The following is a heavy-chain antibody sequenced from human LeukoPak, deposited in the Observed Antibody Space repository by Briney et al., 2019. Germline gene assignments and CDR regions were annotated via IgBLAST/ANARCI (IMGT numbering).Heavy chain of an antibody. CDR3: ARDRRATFGGVIVLNWFDP. J-gene: IGHJ5*02. CDR2: IYSGGST. V-gene: IGHV3-66*01. Sequence: GGSLRLSCAASGFTVSSNYMSWVRQAPGKGLEWVSVIYSGGSTYYADSVKGRFTISRDNSKNTLYLRMNSLRAEDTAVYYCARDRRATFGGVIVLNWFDPWGQGTLVTVSS. CDR1: GFTVSSNY. D-gene: IGHD3-16*02.